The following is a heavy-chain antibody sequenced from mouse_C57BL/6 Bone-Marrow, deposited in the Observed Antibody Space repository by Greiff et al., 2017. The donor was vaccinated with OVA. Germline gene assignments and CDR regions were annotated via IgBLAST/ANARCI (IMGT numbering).Heavy chain of an antibody. D-gene: IGHD2-3*01. V-gene: IGHV1-64*01. CDR2: IHPNSGST. Sequence: VQLQQPGAELVKPGASVKLSCKASGYTFTSYWMHWVKQRPGQGLEWIGMIHPNSGSTNYHEKFKSKATLTVDKSSSTAYMQLSSLTAEDAAVYYCALYEDAMDYWGQGTSVTVSS. J-gene: IGHJ4*01. CDR3: ALYEDAMDY. CDR1: GYTFTSYW.